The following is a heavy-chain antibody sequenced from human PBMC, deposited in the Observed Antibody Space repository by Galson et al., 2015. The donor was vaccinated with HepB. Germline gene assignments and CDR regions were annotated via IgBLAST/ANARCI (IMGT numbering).Heavy chain of an antibody. D-gene: IGHD5-24*01. CDR2: INTNTGNP. CDR3: ARDRQWLSFETWFDP. J-gene: IGHJ5*02. V-gene: IGHV7-4-1*02. CDR1: GGTFSSYA. Sequence: SVKVSCKASGGTFSSYAISWVRQAPGQGLEWMGWINTNTGNPTYAQGYTGRFVFSLDTSVSTAYLQISSLKAEDTAVYYCARDRQWLSFETWFDPWGQGTLVTVSS.